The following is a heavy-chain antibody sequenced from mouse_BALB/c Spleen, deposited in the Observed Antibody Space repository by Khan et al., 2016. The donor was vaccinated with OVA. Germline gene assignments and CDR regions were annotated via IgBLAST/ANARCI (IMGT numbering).Heavy chain of an antibody. Sequence: EVQLQESGPGLVKPSQSLSLTCTVTGYSITSGYGWNWIRQFPGNKLEWMGYISYCGSTNYNPTLKSRISITLDTSKNQFFLQLNSVTTEDTATYYCARTARIKYWGQGTTLTVSS. CDR2: ISYCGST. V-gene: IGHV3-2*02. D-gene: IGHD1-2*01. CDR1: GYSITSGYG. J-gene: IGHJ2*01. CDR3: ARTARIKY.